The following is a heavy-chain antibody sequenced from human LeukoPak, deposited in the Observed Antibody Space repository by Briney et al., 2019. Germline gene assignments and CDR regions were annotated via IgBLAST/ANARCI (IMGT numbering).Heavy chain of an antibody. V-gene: IGHV4-59*11. CDR3: ARGEDYKSSRFDP. J-gene: IGHJ5*02. CDR1: GGSITSHY. CDR2: IYYSETI. D-gene: IGHD4-11*01. Sequence: SETLSLTCTVSGGSITSHYWNWIRQTPGKGLEWIGYIYYSETIKYNPSLKSRVTISLDTSKNQFSLNLASVTAADTAVYYCARGEDYKSSRFDPWGQGTLVTVSS.